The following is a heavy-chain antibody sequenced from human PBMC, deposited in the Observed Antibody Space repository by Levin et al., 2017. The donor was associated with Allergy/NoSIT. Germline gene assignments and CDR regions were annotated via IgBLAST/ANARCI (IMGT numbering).Heavy chain of an antibody. J-gene: IGHJ5*02. CDR1: GFTFSSYG. Sequence: LSLTCAASGFTFSSYGMHWVRQAPGKGLEWVAVIWYDGSNKYYADSVKGRFTISRDNSKNTLYLQMNSLRAEDTAVYYCARGITMVQVNWFDPWGQGTLVTVSS. CDR3: ARGITMVQVNWFDP. CDR2: IWYDGSNK. V-gene: IGHV3-33*01. D-gene: IGHD3-10*01.